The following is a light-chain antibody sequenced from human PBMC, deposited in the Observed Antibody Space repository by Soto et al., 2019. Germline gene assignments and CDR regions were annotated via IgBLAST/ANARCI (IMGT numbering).Light chain of an antibody. J-gene: IGKJ1*01. CDR1: QSVSSY. Sequence: EIVLTQSPATLSLSPGERATLSCRASQSVSSYLAWYQQTPGQAPRLLFFGASIRATGIPDRFSGSGSGTDFTLTISRLEPEDSAVYHCQQYGRSPTTFGQGTKVDIK. CDR3: QQYGRSPTT. V-gene: IGKV3-20*01. CDR2: GAS.